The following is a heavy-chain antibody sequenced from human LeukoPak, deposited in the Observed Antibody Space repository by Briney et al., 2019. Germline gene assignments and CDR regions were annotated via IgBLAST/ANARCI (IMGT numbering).Heavy chain of an antibody. D-gene: IGHD6-19*01. J-gene: IGHJ4*02. CDR2: FDPEDGET. CDR1: GYTLTELS. Sequence: GASVKVSCKVSGYTLTELSMHWVRQAPGKGLEWMGGFDPEDGETIYAQKFQGRVTMTEDTSTDTAYMELSSLRSEDTAVYYCASQPGIAVAGTVWAFDYWGQGTLVTVSS. CDR3: ASQPGIAVAGTVWAFDY. V-gene: IGHV1-24*01.